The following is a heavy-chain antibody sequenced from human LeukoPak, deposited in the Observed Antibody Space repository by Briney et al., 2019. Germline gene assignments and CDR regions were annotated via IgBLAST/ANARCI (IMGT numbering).Heavy chain of an antibody. CDR1: GGSFSGYY. Sequence: SETLSLTCAVYGGSFSGYYWSWIRQPPGKGLEWIGEINHSGSTNYNPSPKSRVTISVDTSKNQFSLKLSSVTAADTAVYYCARGRVRWILGSYFDYWGQGTLVTVSS. D-gene: IGHD5-18*01. CDR2: INHSGST. J-gene: IGHJ4*02. CDR3: ARGRVRWILGSYFDY. V-gene: IGHV4-34*01.